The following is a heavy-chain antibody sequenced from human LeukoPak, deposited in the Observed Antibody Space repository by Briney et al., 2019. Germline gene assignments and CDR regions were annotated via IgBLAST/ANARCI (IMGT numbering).Heavy chain of an antibody. D-gene: IGHD3-22*01. V-gene: IGHV3-23*05. J-gene: IGHJ4*02. CDR1: GFTFSSYA. CDR2: IYTGGNT. CDR3: ARGDDSGYYDYFDY. Sequence: GSLRLSCAASGFTFSSYAMSWVRQAPGKGLEWVSTIYTGGNTYYAASVKGRSTISRDFSKNTVFLHMNSLRAEDTAMYYCARGDDSGYYDYFDYWGQGALVTVSS.